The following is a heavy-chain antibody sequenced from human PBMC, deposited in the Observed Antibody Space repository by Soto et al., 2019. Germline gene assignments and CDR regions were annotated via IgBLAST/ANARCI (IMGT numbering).Heavy chain of an antibody. J-gene: IGHJ5*02. CDR2: INHSGST. V-gene: IGHV4-34*01. Sequence: SETLSLTCAVYGGSFSGYYWSWIRQPPGKGLEWIGEINHSGSTNYNPSLKSRVTISVDTSKNQFSLKLSSVTAADTAVYYCARGYCRSTSCYTRFDPWGQGTLVTVSS. CDR1: GGSFSGYY. CDR3: ARGYCRSTSCYTRFDP. D-gene: IGHD2-2*02.